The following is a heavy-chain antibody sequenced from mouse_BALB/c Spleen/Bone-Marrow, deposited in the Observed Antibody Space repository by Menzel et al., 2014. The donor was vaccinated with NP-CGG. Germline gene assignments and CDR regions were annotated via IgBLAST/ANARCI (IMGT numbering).Heavy chain of an antibody. CDR3: ARGGITTVVPYSMDY. CDR2: IDPRSGGT. Sequence: QVQLQQSGAELVRPGTSVKVSCKASGYAFTNYLIDWVKQRPGQGLEWIGVIDPRSGGTDYNEKFKGKAPLTADKSSSTAYMQLNSLTSGDSAVYFCARGGITTVVPYSMDYWGQGTSVTVSS. J-gene: IGHJ4*01. CDR1: GYAFTNYL. V-gene: IGHV1-54*03. D-gene: IGHD1-1*01.